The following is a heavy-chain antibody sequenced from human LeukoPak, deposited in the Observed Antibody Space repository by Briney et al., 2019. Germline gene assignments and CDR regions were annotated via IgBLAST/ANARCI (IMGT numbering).Heavy chain of an antibody. CDR3: ARVRAGYDFWSGLIFDY. CDR1: GFTFSSYG. D-gene: IGHD3-3*01. CDR2: IRYDGSNK. Sequence: GGSLRLSCAASGFTFSSYGMHWVRQAPGKGLEWVAFIRYDGSNKYYADSVKGRFTISRDNSKNTLYLQMNSLRAEDTAVYYCARVRAGYDFWSGLIFDYWGQGTLVTVSS. V-gene: IGHV3-30*02. J-gene: IGHJ4*02.